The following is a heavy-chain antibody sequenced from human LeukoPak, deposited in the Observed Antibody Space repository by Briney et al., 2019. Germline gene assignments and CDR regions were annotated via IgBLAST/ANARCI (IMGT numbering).Heavy chain of an antibody. CDR1: GYSLITYG. J-gene: IGHJ3*02. Sequence: ASVKVSCKAAGYSLITYGISWVRQAPGQGLEWMGWISAYNGNTNYAQKLQGRVTMTTDTSTNTAYMELRSLRSDDTAVYYCARERKSSYDTLTGYYKSDAFDIWGQGTMVTVSS. CDR3: ARERKSSYDTLTGYYKSDAFDI. CDR2: ISAYNGNT. V-gene: IGHV1-18*01. D-gene: IGHD3-9*01.